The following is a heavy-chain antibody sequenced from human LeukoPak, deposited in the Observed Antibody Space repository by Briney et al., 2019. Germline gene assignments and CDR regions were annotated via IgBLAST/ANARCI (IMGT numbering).Heavy chain of an antibody. CDR3: ARGRRVRIAAAGYYYYYMDV. CDR1: GYTFTGYY. CDR2: INPNSGGT. V-gene: IGHV1-2*02. D-gene: IGHD6-13*01. Sequence: ASVKVSCKASGYTFTGYYMHWVRQAPGQGLEWMGWINPNSGGTNYAQKFQGRVTMTRDTSISTAYMELSRLRSDDTAVYYCARGRRVRIAAAGYYYYYMDVWGKGTTVTVSS. J-gene: IGHJ6*03.